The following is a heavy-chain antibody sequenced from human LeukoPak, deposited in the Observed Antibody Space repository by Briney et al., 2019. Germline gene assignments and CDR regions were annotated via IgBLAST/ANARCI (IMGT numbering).Heavy chain of an antibody. D-gene: IGHD2-21*01. V-gene: IGHV6-1*01. J-gene: IGHJ4*02. CDR3: ARHIYYFDS. Sequence: SQTLSLTCVISGDSVSRNTAGWSWLRQSPSRGLEWLGRTYYRSRWYSDFAPSVKNRITINPGTSKNQFSLQLNSVTPEDTAVYYCARHIYYFDSWGQGTLVTVSS. CDR1: GDSVSRNTAG. CDR2: TYYRSRWYS.